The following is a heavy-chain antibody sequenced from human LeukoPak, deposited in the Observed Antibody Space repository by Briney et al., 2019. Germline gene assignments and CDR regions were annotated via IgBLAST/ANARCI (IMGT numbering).Heavy chain of an antibody. CDR3: ARGTLVVVTATDLDAFDI. D-gene: IGHD2-21*02. CDR1: GFTFSNAW. CDR2: IYYSGST. J-gene: IGHJ3*02. Sequence: GSLRLSCAASGFTFSNAWMSWVRQAPGKGLEWVGYIYYSGSTNYNPSLKSRVTISIDTSKNQFSLKLSSVTAADTAVYYCARGTLVVVTATDLDAFDIWGQGTMVTVSS. V-gene: IGHV4-59*12.